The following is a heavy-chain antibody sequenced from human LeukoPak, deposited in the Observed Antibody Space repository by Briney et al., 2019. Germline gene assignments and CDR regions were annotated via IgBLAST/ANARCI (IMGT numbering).Heavy chain of an antibody. J-gene: IGHJ4*02. CDR1: GFMFKTYW. V-gene: IGHV3-74*01. CDR3: ARDHLEWGRVFDY. D-gene: IGHD1-26*01. CDR2: INNDGHSI. Sequence: GGSLRLSCATSGFMFKTYWMHWVRQAPGEGLVWVSRINNDGHSINYADSVKGRFATSRDNAKNTLFLHMNSLRAEDTGVYYCARDHLEWGRVFDYWGQGPLVTVSS.